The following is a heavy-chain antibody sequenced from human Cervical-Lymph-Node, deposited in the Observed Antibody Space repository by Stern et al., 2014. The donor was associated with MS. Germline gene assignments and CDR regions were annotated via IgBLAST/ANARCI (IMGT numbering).Heavy chain of an antibody. CDR1: GGTLNNYA. D-gene: IGHD3-22*01. V-gene: IGHV1-69*09. CDR2: SIPFLGIA. Sequence: VQLVESGAEVKKPGSSVKVSCKASGGTLNNYAVSWVRQAPGQGLEWIGKSIPFLGIANYAHKFQGRVTLTAAATTSYMEVSSLRSDDTAVYYCARSPDLYYSSGYYCDWGQGTLVTVSS. J-gene: IGHJ4*02. CDR3: ARSPDLYYSSGYYCD.